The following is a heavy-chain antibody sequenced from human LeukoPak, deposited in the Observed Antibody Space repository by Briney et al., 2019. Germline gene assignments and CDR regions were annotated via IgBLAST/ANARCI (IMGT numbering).Heavy chain of an antibody. J-gene: IGHJ3*01. D-gene: IGHD5-24*01. Sequence: GGSLRLSCAASGFTFSNYAMHWVRQAPGKGLEWMSVISYDGRNKYFADSVKGRFTLSRDNSKNTLFLQMNNLRADDTAVYYCAMKAVPRPRLHDAFDFWGQGTVVSVSS. CDR2: ISYDGRNK. CDR1: GFTFSNYA. CDR3: AMKAVPRPRLHDAFDF. V-gene: IGHV3-30*04.